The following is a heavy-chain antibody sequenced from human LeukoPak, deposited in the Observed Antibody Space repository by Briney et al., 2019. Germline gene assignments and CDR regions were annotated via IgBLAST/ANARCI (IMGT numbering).Heavy chain of an antibody. J-gene: IGHJ3*02. V-gene: IGHV4-34*01. Sequence: SETLSLTCAVYGGSFSGYYWSWIRQPPGKGLEWIGEINHSGSTNYNPSLKSRVTISVDTSKNQFSLKLSSVTAADTAVYYCARGARLRFLEWYHPGAFDIWGQGTMVTVSS. CDR1: GGSFSGYY. CDR3: ARGARLRFLEWYHPGAFDI. D-gene: IGHD3-3*01. CDR2: INHSGST.